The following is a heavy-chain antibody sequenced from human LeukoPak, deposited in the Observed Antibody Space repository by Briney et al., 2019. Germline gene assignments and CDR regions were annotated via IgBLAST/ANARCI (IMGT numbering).Heavy chain of an antibody. CDR1: GFTFSSYW. D-gene: IGHD4-23*01. CDR2: IKSDGSSA. CDR3: ARDLRTPSDTNIAIDY. V-gene: IGHV3-74*01. Sequence: GXXLRLSCAASGFTFSSYWMHWVRQAPGKGLVWVSRIKSDGSSANYADSVKGGFTISRDNAKNTLYLQMNSLRAEDTAVYYCARDLRTPSDTNIAIDYWGQGTLVTVSS. J-gene: IGHJ4*02.